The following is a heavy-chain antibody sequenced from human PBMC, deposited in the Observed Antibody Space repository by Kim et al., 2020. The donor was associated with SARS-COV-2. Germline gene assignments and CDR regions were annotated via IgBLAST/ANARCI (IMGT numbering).Heavy chain of an antibody. Sequence: GGSLRLSCAASGFTVSSNYMSWVRQAPGKGLEWVSVIYSGGSTYYADSVKDRITISRHNSKNTLYLQMNSLRAEDTAVYYCARGGVVGATEISYWGQGTLVTVSS. J-gene: IGHJ4*02. D-gene: IGHD1-26*01. V-gene: IGHV3-53*04. CDR3: ARGGVVGATEISY. CDR2: IYSGGST. CDR1: GFTVSSNY.